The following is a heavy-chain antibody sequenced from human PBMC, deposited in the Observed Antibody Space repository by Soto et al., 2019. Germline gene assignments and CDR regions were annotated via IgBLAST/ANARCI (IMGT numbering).Heavy chain of an antibody. J-gene: IGHJ6*02. CDR3: ARHYYYGSGSYQTYYYYYGMDV. CDR1: GGSISSSSYY. Sequence: SETLSLTCTVSGGSISSSSYYSGWIRQTPGKGLEWSGSIYYSGSTYYNPSLKSRVTISVDTSKNQFSLKLSSVTAADTAVYYCARHYYYGSGSYQTYYYYYGMDVWGQGTTVTVSS. D-gene: IGHD3-10*01. CDR2: IYYSGST. V-gene: IGHV4-39*01.